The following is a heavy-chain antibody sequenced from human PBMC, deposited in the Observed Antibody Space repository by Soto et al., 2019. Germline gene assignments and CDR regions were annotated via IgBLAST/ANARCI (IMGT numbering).Heavy chain of an antibody. CDR1: GGSFSGYY. D-gene: IGHD1-20*01. V-gene: IGHV4-34*01. J-gene: IGHJ4*02. CDR3: ARSNREGITGTPWLYYFDS. Sequence: QVQLQQWGAGLLKPSETLSLTCAVYGGSFSGYYWRWIRQPPGKGLEWIGEINHGGSTNYNPSLKSRFTIPIDPPKNHFSRKLGSVTAGDTALYYCARSNREGITGTPWLYYFDSWGEGTLVTVSS. CDR2: INHGGST.